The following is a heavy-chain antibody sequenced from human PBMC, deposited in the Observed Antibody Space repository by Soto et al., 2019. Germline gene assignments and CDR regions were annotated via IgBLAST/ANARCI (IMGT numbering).Heavy chain of an antibody. CDR1: GGTFSSYA. J-gene: IGHJ6*02. V-gene: IGHV1-69*01. Sequence: QVQLVQSGAEVKKPGSSVKVSCKASGGTFSSYAISWVRQAPGQGLEWMGGIIPIFGTANYAQKFQGRVTITADESTSTAYMELSSLRSEDTAVHYCARGTSPEHQLRPGRYGMDVWGQGTTVTVSS. CDR3: ARGTSPEHQLRPGRYGMDV. CDR2: IIPIFGTA. D-gene: IGHD6-13*01.